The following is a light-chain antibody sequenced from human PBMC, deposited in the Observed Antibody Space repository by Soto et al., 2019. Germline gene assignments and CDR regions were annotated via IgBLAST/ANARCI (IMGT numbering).Light chain of an antibody. CDR2: GAS. J-gene: IGKJ4*01. CDR1: QSADSSY. V-gene: IGKV3-20*01. Sequence: EIVLTQSPGTLSLSPGERATLSCRASQSADSSYLAWYQQRPAQAPRLLIYGASTRATDIPDRFSGSGSGTDVSLTSSRLEPEDFAVYYCQQYGSSRRLTFGGGTKVEIK. CDR3: QQYGSSRRLT.